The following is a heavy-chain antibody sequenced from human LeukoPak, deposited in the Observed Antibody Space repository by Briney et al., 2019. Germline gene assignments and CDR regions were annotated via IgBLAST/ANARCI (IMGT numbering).Heavy chain of an antibody. J-gene: IGHJ3*02. D-gene: IGHD1/OR15-1a*01. Sequence: SVKVSCKASGGTFSSYAISWVRQAPGQGLEWMGGIIPIFGTANYAQKFQGRVTITADEPTNTAYMELSSLRSEDTAVYYCAREFPELEHWAFDIWGQGTMVTVSS. CDR2: IIPIFGTA. CDR3: AREFPELEHWAFDI. CDR1: GGTFSSYA. V-gene: IGHV1-69*13.